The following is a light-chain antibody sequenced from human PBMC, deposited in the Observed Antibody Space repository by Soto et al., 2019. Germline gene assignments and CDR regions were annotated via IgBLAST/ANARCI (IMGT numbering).Light chain of an antibody. CDR1: SGDVGGYNY. V-gene: IGLV2-8*01. Sequence: QSVLTQSPSASGSPGQSVTISCTGTSGDVGGYNYVSWYQQHPGKAPKLMIYEVSKRPLGVPDRFSGSKSGNTASLTVSGLQAEDEADYYCSSYAGSEKFYVFGTRTKVTVL. CDR3: SSYAGSEKFYV. J-gene: IGLJ1*01. CDR2: EVS.